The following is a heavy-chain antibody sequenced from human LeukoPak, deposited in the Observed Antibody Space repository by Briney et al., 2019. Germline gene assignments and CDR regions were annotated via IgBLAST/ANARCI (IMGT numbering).Heavy chain of an antibody. CDR3: ARFRGIAAAGRWFDP. J-gene: IGHJ5*02. CDR2: IYYSGST. V-gene: IGHV4-31*03. D-gene: IGHD6-13*01. CDR1: GGSISSGGYY. Sequence: SETLSLTCSVSGGSISSGGYYWSWIRQHPGKGLEWIGYIYYSGSTYYNPSLKSRVTISVDTSKNQFSLKLSSVTAADTAVYYCARFRGIAAAGRWFDPWGQGTLVTVSS.